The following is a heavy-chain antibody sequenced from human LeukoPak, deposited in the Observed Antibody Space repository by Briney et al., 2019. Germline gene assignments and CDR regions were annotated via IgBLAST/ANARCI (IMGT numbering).Heavy chain of an antibody. CDR2: IYSGGST. D-gene: IGHD3-10*02. CDR1: GFTVSSNY. J-gene: IGHJ6*02. V-gene: IGHV3-66*01. CDR3: AREYYGGGYYAMDV. Sequence: GGSLRLSCAASGFTVSSNYMSWVRQAPGKGLEWISVIYSGGSTYYADSVKGRITISRDNSKNTLDLQMNSLRAEDTAVYYCAREYYGGGYYAMDVWGQGTTVTVSS.